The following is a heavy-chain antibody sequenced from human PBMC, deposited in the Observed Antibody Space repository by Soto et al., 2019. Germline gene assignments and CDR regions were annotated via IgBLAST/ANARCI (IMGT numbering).Heavy chain of an antibody. CDR3: GKYSGSYPVYNGMNV. V-gene: IGHV3-23*01. Sequence: EVQLLESGGGLVQPGGPLRLSCAASGFPFSTPAMNWVRQPPGKGLEWVSIISATSDAAYYAESVKGRFTRSRDNSKNTLYLQMNSLRPEDTAGYYCGKYSGSYPVYNGMNVWGQGTTVTVSS. CDR2: ISATSDAA. J-gene: IGHJ6*02. D-gene: IGHD1-26*01. CDR1: GFPFSTPA.